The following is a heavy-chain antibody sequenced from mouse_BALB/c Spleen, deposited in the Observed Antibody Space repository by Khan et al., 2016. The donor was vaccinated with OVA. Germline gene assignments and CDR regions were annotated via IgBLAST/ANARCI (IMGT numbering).Heavy chain of an antibody. D-gene: IGHD2-13*01. J-gene: IGHJ3*01. Sequence: EVELVESGGGLVKPGGSLKPSCAASGFTFSDYYMYCIRQTLEKRLEWVATFSDGSTYTYYPDSVKGRFTISRDNAKNSLYLQMSSLQSEDTAIYYCARGHYGDPFSYWGQGTLVTVSA. CDR2: FSDGSTYT. CDR1: GFTFSDYY. CDR3: ARGHYGDPFSY. V-gene: IGHV5-4*02.